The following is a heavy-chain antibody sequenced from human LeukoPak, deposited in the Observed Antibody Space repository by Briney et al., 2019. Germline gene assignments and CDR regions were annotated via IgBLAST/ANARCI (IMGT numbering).Heavy chain of an antibody. Sequence: GGSLRLSCAASGFTFSSFEMNWVRQAPGKGLEWVSYISISGSTIYYADSVKGRFTISRDNAKNSLYLQMNSLRAEDTAVYYCARAGLRITRRPPTNFDPWGQGTLVTVSS. CDR1: GFTFSSFE. J-gene: IGHJ5*02. CDR2: ISISGSTI. V-gene: IGHV3-48*03. CDR3: ARAGLRITRRPPTNFDP. D-gene: IGHD3-10*01.